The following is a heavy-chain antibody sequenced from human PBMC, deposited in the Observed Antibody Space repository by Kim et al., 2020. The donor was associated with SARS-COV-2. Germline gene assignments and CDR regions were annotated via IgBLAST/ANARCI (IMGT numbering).Heavy chain of an antibody. D-gene: IGHD2-21*02. CDR2: IYHSGST. CDR3: ARRVWDPRHIVVVTTRGAFDI. CDR1: GGSISSSNW. Sequence: SETLSLTCAVSGGSISSSNWWSWVRQPPGKGLEWIGEIYHSGSTNYNPSLKSRVTISVDKSKNQFSLKLSSVTAADTAVYYCARRVWDPRHIVVVTTRGAFDIWGQGTMVTVSS. J-gene: IGHJ3*02. V-gene: IGHV4-4*02.